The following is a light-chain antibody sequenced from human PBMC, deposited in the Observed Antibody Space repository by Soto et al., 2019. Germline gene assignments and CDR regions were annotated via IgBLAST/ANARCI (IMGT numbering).Light chain of an antibody. J-gene: IGKJ1*01. Sequence: ENVLTQSPGTLSLSPGERATLSCRASQSVGSYLGWYQKKPGQAPRPLTYGASNRATGIPDRFSGSGSGTDFTLTISRLEPEDFAVYYCQHYGGPPPWTFGQGTKVEIK. CDR1: QSVGSY. CDR2: GAS. CDR3: QHYGGPPPWT. V-gene: IGKV3-20*01.